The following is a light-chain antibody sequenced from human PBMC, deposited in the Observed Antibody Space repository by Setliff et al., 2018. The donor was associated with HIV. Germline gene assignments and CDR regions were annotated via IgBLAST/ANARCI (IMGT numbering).Light chain of an antibody. CDR3: SSYTKRNVFV. J-gene: IGLJ1*01. Sequence: QSALTQPASVSGSPGQSITISCTGTISDVGGYNYVSWYQQHPGKAPKLMIYDVSNRPSGVSNRFSGSKSGNTASLTISGLQAEDEADYYCSSYTKRNVFVFGTGTKVTVL. CDR2: DVS. CDR1: ISDVGGYNY. V-gene: IGLV2-14*03.